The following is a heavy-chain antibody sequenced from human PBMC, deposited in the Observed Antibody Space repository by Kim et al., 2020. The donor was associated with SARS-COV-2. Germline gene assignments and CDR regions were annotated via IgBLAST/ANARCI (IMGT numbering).Heavy chain of an antibody. V-gene: IGHV5-51*01. CDR3: ARWDGSYWQGGAFDI. Sequence: GESLKISCKGSGYSFTSYWIGWVRQMPGKGLEWMGIIYPGDSDTRYSPSFQGQVTISADKSISTAYLQWSSLKASDTAMYYCARWDGSYWQGGAFDIWGQGTMVTVSS. CDR1: GYSFTSYW. D-gene: IGHD1-26*01. J-gene: IGHJ3*02. CDR2: IYPGDSDT.